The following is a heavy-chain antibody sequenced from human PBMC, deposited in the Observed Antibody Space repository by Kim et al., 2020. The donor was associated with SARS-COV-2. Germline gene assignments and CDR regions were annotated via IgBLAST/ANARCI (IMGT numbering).Heavy chain of an antibody. D-gene: IGHD6-19*01. Sequence: GGSLRLSCAASGFTFSSYWMSWVRQAPGKGLEWVANIKQDGSEKYYVDSVKGRFTISRDNAKNSLYLQMNSLRAEDTAVYYCARREKGGWLGTFDYWGQGTLVTVSS. CDR1: GFTFSSYW. V-gene: IGHV3-7*03. CDR3: ARREKGGWLGTFDY. CDR2: IKQDGSEK. J-gene: IGHJ4*02.